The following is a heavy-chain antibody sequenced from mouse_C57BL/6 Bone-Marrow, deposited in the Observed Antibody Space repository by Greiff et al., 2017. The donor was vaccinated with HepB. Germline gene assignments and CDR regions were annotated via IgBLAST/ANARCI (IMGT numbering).Heavy chain of an antibody. CDR3: ARDDGYYRAWFAY. CDR1: GFSLTSYG. CDR2: IWSGGST. V-gene: IGHV2-2*01. D-gene: IGHD2-3*01. J-gene: IGHJ3*01. Sequence: QVQLQQSGPGLVQPSQSLSITCTVSGFSLTSYGVHWVRQSPGKGLEWLGVIWSGGSTDYNAAFIYRLSISKDNSKSQVFFKMNSLQADDTSIYYCARDDGYYRAWFAYWGQETLGTVSA.